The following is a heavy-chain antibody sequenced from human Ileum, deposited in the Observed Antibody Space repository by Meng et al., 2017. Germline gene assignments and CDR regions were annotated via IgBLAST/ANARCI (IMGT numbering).Heavy chain of an antibody. J-gene: IGHJ4*02. D-gene: IGHD5-18*01. Sequence: QVTFKESGPTLVTPPQTLTLTCTFSAFSLSTSGVGVGWIRQPPGKALEWLALIYWDDDKRYSPSLKSRLTITKDTSKNQVVLTMTNVDPVDTATYYCAHRRGSTAMAPGAFDYWGQGTLVTASS. CDR1: AFSLSTSGVG. CDR3: AHRRGSTAMAPGAFDY. CDR2: IYWDDDK. V-gene: IGHV2-5*02.